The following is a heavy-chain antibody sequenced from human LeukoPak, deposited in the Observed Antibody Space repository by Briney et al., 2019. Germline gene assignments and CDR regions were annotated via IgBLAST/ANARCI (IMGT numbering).Heavy chain of an antibody. V-gene: IGHV4-34*01. CDR2: INHSGST. CDR3: ARRQGVAAAGTGPCDY. CDR1: GGSFSGYY. J-gene: IGHJ4*02. Sequence: PSETLSLTCAVYGGSFSGYYWSWLRQPPGKGLEWIGEINHSGSTNYNPSLKSRVTISVDTSRNQFSLKLSSVTAADTAVYYCARRQGVAAAGTGPCDYWGQGTLVTVSS. D-gene: IGHD6-13*01.